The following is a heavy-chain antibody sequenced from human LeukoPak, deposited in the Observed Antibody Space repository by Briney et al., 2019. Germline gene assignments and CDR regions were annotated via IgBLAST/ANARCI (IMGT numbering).Heavy chain of an antibody. V-gene: IGHV3-23*01. Sequence: GGSLRLSCAASGFTFDSYAMNWVRHSPGKGLEWVAAISGSGESTFHADSVKGRFTISRDNSKKTLNLQMNSLRVEDTAVYYCAKSPGWYYYGSNAYYFDYWGQGTLVTVSS. J-gene: IGHJ4*02. CDR2: ISGSGEST. CDR3: AKSPGWYYYGSNAYYFDY. CDR1: GFTFDSYA. D-gene: IGHD3-22*01.